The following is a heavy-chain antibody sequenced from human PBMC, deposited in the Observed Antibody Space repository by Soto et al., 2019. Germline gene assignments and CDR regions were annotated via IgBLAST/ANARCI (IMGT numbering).Heavy chain of an antibody. V-gene: IGHV3-23*01. CDR3: ARGDDYPYFFDY. Sequence: GGSLRLSCAASGFTFSTYAMSWVRQAPGKGLEWVSVISGSGYSTYYADSVKGRFTISRDSSKNTLYWQMNSLRAEDTAIYYCARGDDYPYFFDYWGQGTLVTVSS. CDR1: GFTFSTYA. CDR2: ISGSGYST. J-gene: IGHJ4*02. D-gene: IGHD3-16*01.